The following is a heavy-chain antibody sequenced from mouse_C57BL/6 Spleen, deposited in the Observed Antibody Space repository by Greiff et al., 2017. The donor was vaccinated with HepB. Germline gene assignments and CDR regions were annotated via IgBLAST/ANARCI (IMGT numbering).Heavy chain of an antibody. CDR1: GYTFTSYW. V-gene: IGHV1-55*01. Sequence: QVQLQQPGAELVKPAASVKMSCKASGYTFTSYWITWVKQRPGQGLEWIGDIYPGSGSTNYNEKFKSKATLTVDTSSSTAYMQLSSLTSEDSAVYYCARWYYGSSYLDYWGQGTTLTVSS. D-gene: IGHD1-1*01. CDR2: IYPGSGST. J-gene: IGHJ2*01. CDR3: ARWYYGSSYLDY.